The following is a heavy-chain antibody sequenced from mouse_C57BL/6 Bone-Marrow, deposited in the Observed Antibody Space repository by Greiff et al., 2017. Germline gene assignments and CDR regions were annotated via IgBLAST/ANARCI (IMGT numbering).Heavy chain of an antibody. D-gene: IGHD2-3*01. CDR2: ISSGGSYP. Sequence: EVKLMESGGDLVKPGGSLKLSCAASGFTFSSYGMSWVRQTPDKRLEWVATISSGGSYPYYPDSVKGRFTIASDNAKNTLYLQMSSLKSEETAMYYCARQEDGYFYAMDYWGQGTSVTVSS. J-gene: IGHJ4*01. V-gene: IGHV5-6*01. CDR1: GFTFSSYG. CDR3: ARQEDGYFYAMDY.